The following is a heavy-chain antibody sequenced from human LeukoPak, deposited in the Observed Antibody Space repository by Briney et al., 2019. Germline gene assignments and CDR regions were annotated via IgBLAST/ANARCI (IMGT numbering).Heavy chain of an antibody. J-gene: IGHJ3*02. CDR1: GGSISPFY. V-gene: IGHV4-59*01. CDR2: VHYSGST. D-gene: IGHD5-12*01. CDR3: ARKSVDISLVDALDI. Sequence: SETLSLTCTVSGGSISPFYWNWIRQPPGKGLEWVGYVHYSGSTRYNPSLKGRVSISVDTSKNQFSLQLTSVTAADTAMYYCARKSVDISLVDALDIWGQGTMVTVSS.